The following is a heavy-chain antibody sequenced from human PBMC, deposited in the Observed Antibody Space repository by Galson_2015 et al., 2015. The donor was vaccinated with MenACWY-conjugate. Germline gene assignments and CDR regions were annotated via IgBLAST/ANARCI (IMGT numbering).Heavy chain of an antibody. D-gene: IGHD2-2*01. J-gene: IGHJ6*03. CDR2: INGGNGTT. Sequence: SVKVSCKASGGTFSSYAMHWVRQAPGQALEWMGGINGGNGTTKYSQKFQGRVTITRATSASTASMELSSLRSEDTAVYYCARWDSCSRTSCWATCYYMDVWGKGTPVTVSS. CDR1: GGTFSSYA. CDR3: ARWDSCSRTSCWATCYYMDV. V-gene: IGHV1-3*01.